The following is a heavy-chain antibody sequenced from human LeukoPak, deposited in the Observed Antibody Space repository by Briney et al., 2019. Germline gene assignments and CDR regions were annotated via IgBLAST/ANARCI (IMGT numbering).Heavy chain of an antibody. CDR1: GYTFTSYD. V-gene: IGHV1-18*01. J-gene: IGHJ4*02. D-gene: IGHD4-17*01. CDR3: ARDKDYGDYGD. CDR2: ISAYNGNT. Sequence: ASVKVSCKASGYTFTSYDINWVRQATGQGLEWMGWISAYNGNTNYAQKLQGRVTMTTDTSTSTAYMELRSLRSDDTAVYYCARDKDYGDYGDWGQGTLVTVSS.